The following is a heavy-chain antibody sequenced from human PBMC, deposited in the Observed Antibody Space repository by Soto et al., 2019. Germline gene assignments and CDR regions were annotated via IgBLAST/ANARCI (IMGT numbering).Heavy chain of an antibody. V-gene: IGHV1-18*04. CDR2: ISAYNGNT. D-gene: IGHD6-13*01. CDR1: GYTFTSYG. CDR3: ARDAGDSSSWYSFWSEYFQH. Sequence: QVPLVQSGAEVKKPGASVKVSCKASGYTFTSYGISWVRQAPGQGLEWMGWISAYNGNTNYAQKLQGRVTMTTDTSTSTAYMELRSLRSDDTAVYYCARDAGDSSSWYSFWSEYFQHWGQGTLVTVSS. J-gene: IGHJ1*01.